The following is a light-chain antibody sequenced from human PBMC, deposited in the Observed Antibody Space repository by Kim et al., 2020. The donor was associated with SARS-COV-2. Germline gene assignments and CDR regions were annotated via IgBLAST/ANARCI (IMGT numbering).Light chain of an antibody. CDR3: QQYYTWSALT. Sequence: SPGESGPLSWRASQSVRSSLAGYQQRPGQAPRLLIYDAAIRATGVPARFTGSGSGTEFTLTISSLQSEDFAVYFCQQYYTWSALTFGGGTKVDIK. CDR2: DAA. CDR1: QSVRSS. J-gene: IGKJ4*01. V-gene: IGKV3D-15*01.